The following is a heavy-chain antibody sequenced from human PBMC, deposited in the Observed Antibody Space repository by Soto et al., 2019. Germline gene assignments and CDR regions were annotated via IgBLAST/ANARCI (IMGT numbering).Heavy chain of an antibody. Sequence: QERLVQSGAEVRKPGSSVKVSCKVTGGTSTRYAINWVRQAPGQGLEWMGGIVPMFGTSKYAQKFQGRVTITADTSTNIADIELRSLRSEDTAVYSCNRGSVYDFWSGYLWGQGTLVSVSS. V-gene: IGHV1-69*06. CDR1: GGTSTRYA. CDR2: IVPMFGTS. J-gene: IGHJ4*02. CDR3: NRGSVYDFWSGYL. D-gene: IGHD3-3*01.